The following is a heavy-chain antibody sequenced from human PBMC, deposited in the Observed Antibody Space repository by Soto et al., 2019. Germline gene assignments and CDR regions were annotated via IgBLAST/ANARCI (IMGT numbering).Heavy chain of an antibody. Sequence: QVQLQELGPGLVKPSETLSLTCTVSGGSVSSGSYYWSWIRQPPGKGLEWIGYIYYSGSTNYNPSLKSRVTILVDTSKNQFSLKLSSVTAADTAVYYCASVAYPPLNWFDPWGQGTLVTVSS. J-gene: IGHJ5*02. CDR2: IYYSGST. CDR1: GGSVSSGSYY. CDR3: ASVAYPPLNWFDP. D-gene: IGHD2-21*01. V-gene: IGHV4-61*01.